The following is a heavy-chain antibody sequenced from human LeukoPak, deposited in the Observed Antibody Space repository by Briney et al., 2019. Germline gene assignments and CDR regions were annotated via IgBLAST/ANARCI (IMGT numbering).Heavy chain of an antibody. CDR3: TTDGPYDFWSGFDWFDP. CDR2: IKSKTDGGTT. D-gene: IGHD3-3*01. CDR1: GFTFSNAW. J-gene: IGHJ5*02. V-gene: IGHV3-15*01. Sequence: GGPLRLSCAASGFTFSNAWMSWVRQAPGKGLEWVGRIKSKTDGGTTDYAAPVKGRFTISRDDSKNTLYLQMNSLKTEDTAVYYCTTDGPYDFWSGFDWFDPWGQGTLVTVSS.